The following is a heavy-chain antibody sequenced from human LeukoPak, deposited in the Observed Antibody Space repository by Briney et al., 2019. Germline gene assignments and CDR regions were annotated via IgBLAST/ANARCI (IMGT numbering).Heavy chain of an antibody. CDR2: ISYDGPNK. Sequence: TGGSLRLSCAASGFTFSSYGMHWVRQAPGKGLEWVAAISYDGPNKYYADSVKGRFTISRDNAKNSLYLQMNSLRAEDTAVYYCARDSSGSYWGGFDCWGRGTLVTVSS. V-gene: IGHV3-30*03. CDR3: ARDSSGSYWGGFDC. D-gene: IGHD1-26*01. J-gene: IGHJ4*02. CDR1: GFTFSSYG.